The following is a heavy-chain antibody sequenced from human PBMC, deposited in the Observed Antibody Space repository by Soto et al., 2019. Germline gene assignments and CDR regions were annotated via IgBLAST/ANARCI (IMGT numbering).Heavy chain of an antibody. D-gene: IGHD4-17*01. CDR3: GGQDYGAKGYYFDN. J-gene: IGHJ4*02. CDR1: NGSISSRSSY. Sequence: QLQLQESGSGLVKPSETLSLTCIVSNGSISSRSSYWGWIRQTPGKGMEWIGSIYYIWNTYYNPSLESRVTISIDTSKTQFYLKLSSVTAGDTAVDFCGGQDYGAKGYYFDNWGQGALVTVSS. V-gene: IGHV4-39*01. CDR2: IYYIWNT.